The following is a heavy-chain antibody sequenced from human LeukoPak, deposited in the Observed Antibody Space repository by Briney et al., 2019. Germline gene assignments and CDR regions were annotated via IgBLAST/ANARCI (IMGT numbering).Heavy chain of an antibody. D-gene: IGHD2-21*01. V-gene: IGHV3-21*01. CDR1: GFTFSSYS. Sequence: GGSLRLSCAASGFTFSSYSVNWVRQAPGKGLEWVSSISRSSSYIYYADSVKGRFTISRDNSKNTLYLQMNSLRAEDTAVYYCARVKLWWKNWFDPWGQGTLVTVSS. CDR3: ARVKLWWKNWFDP. CDR2: ISRSSSYI. J-gene: IGHJ5*02.